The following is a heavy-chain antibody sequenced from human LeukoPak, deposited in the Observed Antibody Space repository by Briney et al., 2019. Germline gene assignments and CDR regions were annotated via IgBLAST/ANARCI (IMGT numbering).Heavy chain of an antibody. D-gene: IGHD3-3*01. J-gene: IGHJ6*02. CDR3: ARANALYYDFWSGRQMDV. CDR1: GYTFTSYD. CDR2: MNPNSGNT. Sequence: ASVKVSCKASGYTFTSYDINRVRQATGQGLEWMGWMNPNSGNTGYAQKFQGRVTMTRNTSISTAYMELSSLRSEDTAVYYCARANALYYDFWSGRQMDVWGQGTTVTVSS. V-gene: IGHV1-8*01.